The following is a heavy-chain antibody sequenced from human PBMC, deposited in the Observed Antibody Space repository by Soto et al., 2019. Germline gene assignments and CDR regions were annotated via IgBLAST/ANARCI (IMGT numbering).Heavy chain of an antibody. D-gene: IGHD4-17*01. Sequence: SETLSLTXTVSGGSVTNSSYYWGWIRQSPGKGLEWIGSVYYRGRSYSKSSVKSRVTISVDTSKNRFSLSLNSVTASDTAVYFCVSQRTTVPTQAYFDYWGPGALVTVSS. CDR1: GGSVTNSSYY. CDR3: VSQRTTVPTQAYFDY. V-gene: IGHV4-39*01. CDR2: VYYRGRS. J-gene: IGHJ4*02.